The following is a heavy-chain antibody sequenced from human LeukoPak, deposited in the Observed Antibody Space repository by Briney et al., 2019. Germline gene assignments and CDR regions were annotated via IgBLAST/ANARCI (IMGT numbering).Heavy chain of an antibody. CDR2: IRSEAKSYAT. CDR1: GFTFSGSA. J-gene: IGHJ5*02. V-gene: IGHV3-73*01. CDR3: TTGVIWFGEKKFDP. Sequence: GGSLRLSCAASGFTFSGSAMHWVRQASGKGLEWVGQIRSEAKSYATAYAASVKGRFTISRDDSKNTAYLQMSSLQTEDTAVYYCTTGVIWFGEKKFDPWGQGTLVTVSS. D-gene: IGHD3-10*01.